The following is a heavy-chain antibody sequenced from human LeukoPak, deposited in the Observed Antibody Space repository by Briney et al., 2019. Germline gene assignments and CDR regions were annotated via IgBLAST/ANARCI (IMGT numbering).Heavy chain of an antibody. CDR1: GFAFSTYW. CDR3: ARDEFI. J-gene: IGHJ3*02. CDR2: IKQDGSEK. Sequence: GGSLRLSCAASGFAFSTYWMSWVRQTPGKGLEWVAIIKQDGSEKYYGDSVKGRFTISRDNAKTSLYLEMNSPRVEDTAVYYCARDEFIWGRGTMVTVSS. V-gene: IGHV3-7*01.